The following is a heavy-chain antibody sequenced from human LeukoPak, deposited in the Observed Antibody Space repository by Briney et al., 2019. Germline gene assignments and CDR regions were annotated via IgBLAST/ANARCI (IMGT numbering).Heavy chain of an antibody. CDR2: IYYSGST. V-gene: IGHV4-30-4*08. D-gene: IGHD6-19*01. CDR1: GGSISSGDYY. CDR3: ARRFRDSSGWYVWFDP. J-gene: IGHJ5*02. Sequence: SQTLSLTCTVSGGSISSGDYYWSWIRQPPGKGLEWIGYIYYSGSTYYNPSLKSRVTISVDTSKNQFSLKLSSVTAADTAVYYCARRFRDSSGWYVWFDPWGQGTLVTVSS.